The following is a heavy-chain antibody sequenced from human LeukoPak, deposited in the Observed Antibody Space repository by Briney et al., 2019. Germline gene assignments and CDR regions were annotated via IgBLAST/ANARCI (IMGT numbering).Heavy chain of an antibody. CDR3: ARHFHSAWFGF. CDR1: GFYFTAYG. Sequence: GASLQICCKCSGFYFTAYGIAWGRPLPGKGVEGMGNIYPGGSNGRYSPSFQGQVTMSADKSITTVYLQWSSLKASDTAMYYCARHFHSAWFGFWGQGSLVTVSS. J-gene: IGHJ4*02. CDR2: IYPGGSNG. D-gene: IGHD5-18*01. V-gene: IGHV5-51*01.